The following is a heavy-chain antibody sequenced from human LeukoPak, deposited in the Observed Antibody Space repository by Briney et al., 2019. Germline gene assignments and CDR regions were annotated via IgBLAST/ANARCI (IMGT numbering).Heavy chain of an antibody. CDR3: ARDTGEDDSSGYYYYWYGMDV. CDR2: ISSSSSYI. J-gene: IGHJ6*02. CDR1: GFTFSNYG. Sequence: GSLRLSCAASGFTFSNYGMNWVRQAPGKGLEWVSFISSSSSYIYYADSVKGRSTISRDNAKNSLYLQMNSLRAEDTAVYYCARDTGEDDSSGYYYYWYGMDVWGQGTTVTVSS. V-gene: IGHV3-21*01. D-gene: IGHD3-22*01.